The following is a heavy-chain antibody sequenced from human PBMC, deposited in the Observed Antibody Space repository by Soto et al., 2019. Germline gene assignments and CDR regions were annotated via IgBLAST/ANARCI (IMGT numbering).Heavy chain of an antibody. J-gene: IGHJ4*02. CDR1: GGSISSGDYY. D-gene: IGHD3-9*01. V-gene: IGHV4-30-4*01. CDR3: ARIPYYDILTGYFAYYFDY. Sequence: SETLSLTCTVSGGSISSGDYYWSWIRQPPGKGLEWIGYIYYSGSTYYNPSLKSRVTISVDASKNQFSLKLSSVTAADTAVYYCARIPYYDILTGYFAYYFDYWGQGTLVTVSS. CDR2: IYYSGST.